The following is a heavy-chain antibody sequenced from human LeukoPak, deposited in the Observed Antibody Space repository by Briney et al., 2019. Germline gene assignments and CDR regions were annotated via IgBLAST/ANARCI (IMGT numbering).Heavy chain of an antibody. CDR1: GYSFSMYW. J-gene: IGHJ4*02. CDR3: ARQTRQCTSGSCYSDF. V-gene: IGHV5-51*01. CDR2: IYPGDSDT. D-gene: IGHD2-15*01. Sequence: GESLKISCKGSGYSFSMYWIGWVRQMPGKGLEWMGIIYPGDSDTRYSPSFQGQVTTSADKSINTAYLQVNSLKASDTAIYYCARQTRQCTSGSCYSDFWGQGTLVTVSS.